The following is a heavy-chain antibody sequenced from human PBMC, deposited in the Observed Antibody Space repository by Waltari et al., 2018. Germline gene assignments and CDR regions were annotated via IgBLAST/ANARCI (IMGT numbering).Heavy chain of an antibody. CDR2: INSDGSST. J-gene: IGHJ4*02. D-gene: IGHD6-13*01. Sequence: EVQLVESGGGLVQPGGSLRLSCVASGFIFSTYWMDWVRQVPGKGLVWVSRINSDGSSTTYADSVKGKFTISRDNAKNTLYLHMSSLRAEDTAVYYCVRENIAAAGLESWGQGTLVTVSS. CDR3: VRENIAAAGLES. CDR1: GFIFSTYW. V-gene: IGHV3-74*01.